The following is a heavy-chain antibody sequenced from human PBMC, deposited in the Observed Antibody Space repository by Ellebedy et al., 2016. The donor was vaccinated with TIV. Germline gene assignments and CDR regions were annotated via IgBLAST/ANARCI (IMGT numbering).Heavy chain of an antibody. Sequence: MPSETLSLTCMVSGGSASRYYWTWIRQPPGKGLEWIGYIYYTGNTNYNPSLKSPVTISTDTSRRQISLKLTSVTAADTAVYYCARSPSYSSGWYPDLEEYYYYGMDVWGQGTTVTVSS. J-gene: IGHJ6*02. V-gene: IGHV4-59*08. CDR1: GGSASRYY. CDR3: ARSPSYSSGWYPDLEEYYYYGMDV. CDR2: IYYTGNT. D-gene: IGHD6-19*01.